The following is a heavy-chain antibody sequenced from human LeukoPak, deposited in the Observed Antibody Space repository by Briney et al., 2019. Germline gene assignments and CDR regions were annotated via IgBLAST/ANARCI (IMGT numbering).Heavy chain of an antibody. CDR1: GFTFSSYS. CDR2: ISSSSSYI. V-gene: IGHV3-21*01. D-gene: IGHD4-17*01. Sequence: KPGGSLRLSCAASGFTFSSYSMNWVRQAPGKGLEWVSSISSSSSYIYYADSVKGRFTISRDNAKNSLYLQMNSLRAEDTAVYYCARDMTTVTTGHNWFDPWGQGTLVTVSS. CDR3: ARDMTTVTTGHNWFDP. J-gene: IGHJ5*02.